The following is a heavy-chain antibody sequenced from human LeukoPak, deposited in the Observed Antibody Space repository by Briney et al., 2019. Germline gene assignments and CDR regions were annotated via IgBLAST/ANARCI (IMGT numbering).Heavy chain of an antibody. Sequence: PGGSLRLSCAASGFTFSNYAISWVRQAPGKGLEWVSAISGSGGSTYYADSVRGRFTISRDNSKNTLFLQMNSLRAEDTAVYYCAKLEIYDFWSGYSPYFDYWGQGTLVTVSS. J-gene: IGHJ4*02. V-gene: IGHV3-23*01. CDR3: AKLEIYDFWSGYSPYFDY. D-gene: IGHD3-3*01. CDR1: GFTFSNYA. CDR2: ISGSGGST.